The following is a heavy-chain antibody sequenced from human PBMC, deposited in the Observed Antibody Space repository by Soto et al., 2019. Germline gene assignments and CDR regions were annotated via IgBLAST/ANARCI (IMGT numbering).Heavy chain of an antibody. CDR1: GYTFTSYG. V-gene: IGHV1-18*01. Sequence: ASVKVACKASGYTFTSYGISWVRQAPGQGLEWMGWISAYNGNTNYAQKHQGRVTMTTDTSTSTAYMELRSLRSDVTAVYYCALYDFWSGYYHFDIWGQGTMVTVSS. CDR2: ISAYNGNT. CDR3: ALYDFWSGYYHFDI. J-gene: IGHJ3*02. D-gene: IGHD3-3*01.